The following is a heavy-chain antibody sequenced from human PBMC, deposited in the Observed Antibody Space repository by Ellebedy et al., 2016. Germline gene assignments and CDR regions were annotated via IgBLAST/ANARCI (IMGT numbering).Heavy chain of an antibody. Sequence: GSLRLXCAASGFTFSSYAMSWVRQAPGKGLEWIGEINHSGSTNYNPSLKSRVTISVDTSKNQFSLKLSSVTAADTAVYYCARGRSSGRIQLWLRNWFDPWGQGTLVTVSS. V-gene: IGHV4-34*01. CDR3: ARGRSSGRIQLWLRNWFDP. CDR1: GFTFSSYA. CDR2: INHSGST. J-gene: IGHJ5*02. D-gene: IGHD5-18*01.